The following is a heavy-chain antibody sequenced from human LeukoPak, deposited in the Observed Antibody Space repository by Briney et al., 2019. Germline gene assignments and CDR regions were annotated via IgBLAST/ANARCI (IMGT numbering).Heavy chain of an antibody. CDR1: GYSFTSYW. Sequence: GESLKISRKGSGYSFTSYWIGWVRQMPGKGLEWMGIIYPGDSDTRYSPSFQGQVTISADKSISTAYLQWSSLKASDTAMYYCARLPYSSSGYYYMDVWGKGTTVTVSS. CDR2: IYPGDSDT. CDR3: ARLPYSSSGYYYMDV. D-gene: IGHD6-6*01. V-gene: IGHV5-51*01. J-gene: IGHJ6*03.